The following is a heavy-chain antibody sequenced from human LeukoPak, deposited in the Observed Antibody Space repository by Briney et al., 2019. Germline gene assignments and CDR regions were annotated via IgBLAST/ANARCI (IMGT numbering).Heavy chain of an antibody. J-gene: IGHJ6*03. CDR3: ARDSGSVTTSYYMDV. V-gene: IGHV4-4*02. D-gene: IGHD4-17*01. CDR1: GGSISSSNW. CDR2: IYHSGST. Sequence: SETLSLTCAVSGGSISSSNWWSWVRQPPGQGLEWIGEIYHSGSTKYNPSLKSRVTISVDKSKNQFSLKLSSVTAADTAVYYCARDSGSVTTSYYMDVWGKGTTVTVSS.